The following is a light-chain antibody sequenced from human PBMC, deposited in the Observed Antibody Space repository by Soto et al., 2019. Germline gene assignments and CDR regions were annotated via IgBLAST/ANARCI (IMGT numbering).Light chain of an antibody. CDR1: QRISSY. Sequence: AIRVTQSPSSFSASTGDRVSITCRASQRISSYLAWYQQKPGTAPNLLIYAASTLQSGVPSRFSGSGSGTDFTLTISRLQSEDFATYYCQQYYTYPPTFGPGTKVEIK. J-gene: IGKJ1*01. V-gene: IGKV1-8*01. CDR2: AAS. CDR3: QQYYTYPPT.